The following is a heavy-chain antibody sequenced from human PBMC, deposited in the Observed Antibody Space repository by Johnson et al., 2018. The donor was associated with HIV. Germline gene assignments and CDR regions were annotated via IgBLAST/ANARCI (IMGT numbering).Heavy chain of an antibody. CDR1: GFTFDDYA. D-gene: IGHD3-3*01. J-gene: IGHJ3*02. CDR2: IRWNSETT. V-gene: IGHV3-9*01. CDR3: VKGSNFGGTPDAFSM. Sequence: VQLVESGGGLVQPGRSLRLSCAASGFTFDDYAMHWVRQAPGKGLEWVSGIRWNSETTVYAASVKGRFTISRDNAKNSLYLQMNSLRPEDTAFYYCVKGSNFGGTPDAFSMWGQGTKVTVSS.